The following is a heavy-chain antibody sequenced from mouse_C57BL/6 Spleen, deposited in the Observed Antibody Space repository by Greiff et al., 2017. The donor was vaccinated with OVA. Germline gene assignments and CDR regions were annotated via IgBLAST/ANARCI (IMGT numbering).Heavy chain of an antibody. CDR2: IDPSDSYT. V-gene: IGHV1-50*01. CDR3: ATPPLLSNRYFDV. CDR1: GYTFTSYW. Sequence: QVQLQQSGAELVKPGASVKLSCKASGYTFTSYWMQWVKQRPGQGLEWIGEIDPSDSYTNYNQKFKGKATLTVDTSSSTAYMQLSSLTSEDSAVYYCATPPLLSNRYFDVWGTGTTVTVSS. D-gene: IGHD1-1*01. J-gene: IGHJ1*03.